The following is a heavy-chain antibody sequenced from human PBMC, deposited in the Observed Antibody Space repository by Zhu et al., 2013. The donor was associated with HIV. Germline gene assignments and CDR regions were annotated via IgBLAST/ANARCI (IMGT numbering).Heavy chain of an antibody. V-gene: IGHV1-2*02. Sequence: QVQLVQSGAEVKKPGSSVKVSCKASGGTFSSYAISWVRQATGQGLEWMGWINPDTGGTNYAQKFQGRVTMTRDTSIGTAYMELSRLTSDDTAIYYCARDPRFCSSSGCYPWNWFDPWGLGTPVTVSS. CDR1: GGTFSSYA. CDR2: INPDTGGT. J-gene: IGHJ5*02. D-gene: IGHD2-2*01. CDR3: ARDPRFCSSSGCYPWNWFDP.